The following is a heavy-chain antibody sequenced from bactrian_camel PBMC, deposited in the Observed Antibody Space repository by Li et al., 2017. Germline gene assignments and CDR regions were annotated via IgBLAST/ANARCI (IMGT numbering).Heavy chain of an antibody. J-gene: IGHJ6*01. D-gene: IGHD2*01. Sequence: HVQLVESGGGSVQAGGSLRLSCAASGYTISSVCMGWFRQPPGKEREGVAGITSDGSTSYADSVKGRFTISKDNAENTLFLQMNSLKPEDTAMYYCAAPVHGSCGRFGYWGQGTQVTVS. V-gene: IGHV3S53*01. CDR2: ITSDGST. CDR1: GYTISSVC. CDR3: AAPVHGSCGRFGY.